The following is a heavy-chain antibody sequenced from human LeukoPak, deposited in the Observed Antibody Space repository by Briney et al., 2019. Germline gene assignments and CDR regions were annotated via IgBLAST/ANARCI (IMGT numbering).Heavy chain of an antibody. V-gene: IGHV1-24*01. CDR1: GYTLTELS. CDR2: FDPEDGET. Sequence: AASVKVSCKVSGYTLTELSMHWVRQAPGKGLEWMGGFDPEDGETIYAQKFQGRVTMTEDTSTDTAYMELSSLRSEDTAVYYCATGFMVGATTNWFDPWGQGTLVTVSS. CDR3: ATGFMVGATTNWFDP. J-gene: IGHJ5*02. D-gene: IGHD1-26*01.